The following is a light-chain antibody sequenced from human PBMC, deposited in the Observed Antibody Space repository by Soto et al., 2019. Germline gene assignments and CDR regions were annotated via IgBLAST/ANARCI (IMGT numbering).Light chain of an antibody. CDR3: QQYCSSPPIP. Sequence: EIVLTQSPGTLSLSPGERATLSCRASQSVSSSYLAWYQQKPGQAPRLLIYGASSRATGIPDRFSGSGSGTDFTLTISRLEAENFAVYYCQQYCSSPPIPFGPWTKVDIK. CDR1: QSVSSSY. V-gene: IGKV3-20*01. CDR2: GAS. J-gene: IGKJ3*01.